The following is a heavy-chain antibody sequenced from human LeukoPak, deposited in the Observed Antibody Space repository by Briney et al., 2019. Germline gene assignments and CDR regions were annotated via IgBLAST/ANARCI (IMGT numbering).Heavy chain of an antibody. V-gene: IGHV4-39*07. D-gene: IGHD5-24*01. CDR2: IYYSGST. J-gene: IGHJ4*02. Sequence: SETLSLTCTVSGGSISSSSYYWGWIRQPPGKGLEWIGSIYYSGSTYYNPSLKSRVTISVDTSKNQFSLKLSSVTAADTAVYYCARGASRDGYNPFGYWGQGTLVTVSS. CDR1: GGSISSSSYY. CDR3: ARGASRDGYNPFGY.